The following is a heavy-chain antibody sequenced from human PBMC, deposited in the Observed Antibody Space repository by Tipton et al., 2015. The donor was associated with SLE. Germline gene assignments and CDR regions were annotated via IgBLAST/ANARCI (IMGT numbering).Heavy chain of an antibody. Sequence: SLRLSCAASGFTFSSYAMHWVRQAPGKGLEWVSSIRASGTTTYYADSVKGRFTISRDNSKNTLYLQMNSLRAEDTAVYYCAKRESSDLTDFWGQGTLVTVSS. J-gene: IGHJ4*02. V-gene: IGHV3-23*01. CDR3: AKRESSDLTDF. CDR1: GFTFSSYA. CDR2: IRASGTTT. D-gene: IGHD2-21*01.